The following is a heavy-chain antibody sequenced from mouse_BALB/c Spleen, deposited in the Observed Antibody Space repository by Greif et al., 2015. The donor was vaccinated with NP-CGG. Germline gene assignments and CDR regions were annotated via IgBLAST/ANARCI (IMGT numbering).Heavy chain of an antibody. V-gene: IGHV1-82*01. D-gene: IGHD2-3*01. CDR1: GYAFSSSW. Sequence: QVQLQQSGPELVKPGASVKISCKASGYAFSSSWMNWVKQRPGQGLEWIGRIYPGDGDTNYNGKFKGKATLTADKSSSTAYMQLSSLTSVDSAVYFCVREGGDGYYFTMDYWGQGTSVTVSS. J-gene: IGHJ4*01. CDR2: IYPGDGDT. CDR3: VREGGDGYYFTMDY.